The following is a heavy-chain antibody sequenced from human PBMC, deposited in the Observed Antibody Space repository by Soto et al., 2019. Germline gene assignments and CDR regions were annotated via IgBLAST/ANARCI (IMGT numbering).Heavy chain of an antibody. V-gene: IGHV3-7*05. CDR1: GFTFSSYW. Sequence: PGGSLRLSCAASGFTFSSYWMSWVRQAPGKGLEWVANIKQDGSEKYYVDSVKGRFTISRDNAKNSLYLQMNSLRAEDTAVYYCARVRAQQWLVLHRDYYFDYWGQGTLVTVSS. D-gene: IGHD6-19*01. CDR3: ARVRAQQWLVLHRDYYFDY. CDR2: IKQDGSEK. J-gene: IGHJ4*02.